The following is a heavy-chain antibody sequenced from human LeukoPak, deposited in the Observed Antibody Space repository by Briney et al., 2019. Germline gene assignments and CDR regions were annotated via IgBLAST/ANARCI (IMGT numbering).Heavy chain of an antibody. CDR2: IWYDGSNK. J-gene: IGHJ4*02. Sequence: GGSLRLSCAASGFTFSSYGMHWVRQAPGTGLEWVAVIWYDGSNKYYADSVKGRFTISRDNSKNTLYLQMNSLRAEDTAVYYCARGRDSSGYYYVPDFDYWGQGTLVTVSS. CDR3: ARGRDSSGYYYVPDFDY. CDR1: GFTFSSYG. V-gene: IGHV3-33*01. D-gene: IGHD3-22*01.